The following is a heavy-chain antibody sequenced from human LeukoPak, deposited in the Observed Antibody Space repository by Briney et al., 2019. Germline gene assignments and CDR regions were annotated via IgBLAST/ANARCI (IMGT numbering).Heavy chain of an antibody. CDR1: GYTFTDYY. D-gene: IGHD6-13*01. CDR3: ARGVRGAKGSSWYGNWFDP. J-gene: IGHJ5*02. CDR2: IIPIFGTA. Sequence: SVKVSCKASGYTFTDYYMHWVRQAPGQGLEWMGRIIPIFGTANYAQKFQGRVTITTDESTSTAYMELSSLRSEDTAVYYCARGVRGAKGSSWYGNWFDPWGQGTLVTVSS. V-gene: IGHV1-69*05.